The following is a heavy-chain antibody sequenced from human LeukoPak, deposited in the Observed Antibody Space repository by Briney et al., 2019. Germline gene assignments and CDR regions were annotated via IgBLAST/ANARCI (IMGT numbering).Heavy chain of an antibody. D-gene: IGHD1-7*01. V-gene: IGHV4-38-2*02. J-gene: IGHJ5*01. CDR1: GYSISSGYY. CDR2: VYHSGST. CDR3: ARDKSRTTGFDS. Sequence: PSETLSLTCTVSGYSISSGYYWGCIRQPPGKGLEWIGSVYHSGSTYYNPSLKSRVTISVDTSKNQFSLKLSSVTAADPAVYYCARDKSRTTGFDSWGQGTLVTVSS.